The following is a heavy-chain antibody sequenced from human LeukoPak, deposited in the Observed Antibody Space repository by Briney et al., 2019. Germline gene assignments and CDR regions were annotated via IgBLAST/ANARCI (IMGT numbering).Heavy chain of an antibody. CDR3: ARLRWPRGGRSSFDY. D-gene: IGHD3-10*01. CDR1: GYSFTSHW. V-gene: IGHV5-51*01. CDR2: VNPDDSDT. J-gene: IGHJ4*02. Sequence: GESLKVSCKGSGYSFTSHWIGWVRQMPGKGLEWMGIVNPDDSDTIYSPSFQGQVTISADESITTAYLQWSSLKASDTAMYYCARLRWPRGGRSSFDYWGQGALVTVSS.